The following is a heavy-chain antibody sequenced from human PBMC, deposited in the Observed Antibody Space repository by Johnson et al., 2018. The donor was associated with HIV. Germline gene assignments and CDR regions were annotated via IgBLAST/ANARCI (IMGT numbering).Heavy chain of an antibody. CDR3: TTDHSTDAFDI. J-gene: IGHJ3*02. V-gene: IGHV3-30-3*01. CDR1: GFTFSSYA. CDR2: ISYDGTNK. Sequence: QVQLVESGGGVVQSGRSLRLSCSASGFTFSSYAIHWVRQAPGKGLEWVAVISYDGTNKYYADSVKGRFTISRDNSKNTLYLQMNSLKTEDTAVYYCTTDHSTDAFDIWGQGTMVTVSS.